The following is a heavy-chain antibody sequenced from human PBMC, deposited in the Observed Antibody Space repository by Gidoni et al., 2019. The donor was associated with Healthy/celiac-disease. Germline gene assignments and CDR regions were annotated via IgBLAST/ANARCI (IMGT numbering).Heavy chain of an antibody. CDR2: IKSKTDGGTT. D-gene: IGHD3-3*01. CDR3: TTGGDFWSGYYLSYGMDV. J-gene: IGHJ6*02. Sequence: EVQLVESGGGLVKPGGSLRLSCAASGFTFSNAWMSWVRQAPGKGLEWVGRIKSKTDGGTTDYAAPVKGRFTISRDDSKNTLYLQMNSLKTEDTAVYYCTTGGDFWSGYYLSYGMDVWGQGTTVTVSS. CDR1: GFTFSNAW. V-gene: IGHV3-15*01.